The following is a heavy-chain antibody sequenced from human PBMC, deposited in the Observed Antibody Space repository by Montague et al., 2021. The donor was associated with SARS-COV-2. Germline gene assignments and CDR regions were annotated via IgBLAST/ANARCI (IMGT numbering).Heavy chain of an antibody. V-gene: IGHV4-4*07. CDR3: AGGYGAVSYSS. CDR2: IYTNWST. Sequence: SETLSLTCTVSGGSITSYDYNWIRKPARKGLGFIWLIYTNWSTXXXPSMSRLVTLSVDTSRKQFSLKLTSVTAADTASYYCAGGYGAVSYSSWGQGTLVTVSS. CDR1: GGSITSYD. D-gene: IGHD3-10*01. J-gene: IGHJ4*02.